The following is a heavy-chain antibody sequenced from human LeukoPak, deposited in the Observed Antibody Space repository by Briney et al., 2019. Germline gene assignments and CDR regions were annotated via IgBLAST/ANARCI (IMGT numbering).Heavy chain of an antibody. V-gene: IGHV3-21*01. D-gene: IGHD1-14*01. J-gene: IGHJ4*02. Sequence: GGSLRLSCAASGFTFSSCGFNWVRQAPGEGLEWVSFFGPTGTARYYADSVRGRFTISRDNAKNSMYLQKDSLRDEDTAVYYCATETIGRHYDYWGQGTLLTVSS. CDR2: FGPTGTAR. CDR3: ATETIGRHYDY. CDR1: GFTFSSCG.